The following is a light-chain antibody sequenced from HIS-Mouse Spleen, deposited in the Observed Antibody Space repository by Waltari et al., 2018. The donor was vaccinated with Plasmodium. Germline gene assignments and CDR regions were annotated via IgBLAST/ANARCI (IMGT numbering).Light chain of an antibody. Sequence: EIVLTQSPGTLSLSPGERATLCCRASQSVSSSYLAWYQQKPGQAPSLLIYGASSSATGIPDRFSGSGSGTDFTLTISRLEPEDFAVYYCQQYGSSPYTFGQGTKLEIK. J-gene: IGKJ2*01. CDR3: QQYGSSPYT. CDR1: QSVSSSY. CDR2: GAS. V-gene: IGKV3-20*01.